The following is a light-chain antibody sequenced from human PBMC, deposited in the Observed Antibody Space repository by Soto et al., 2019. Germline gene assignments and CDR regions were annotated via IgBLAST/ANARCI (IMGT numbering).Light chain of an antibody. V-gene: IGKV3-15*01. CDR3: QQYNVWPLT. J-gene: IGKJ4*01. Sequence: EIVMTQSPVTLSVSPGDRATLSCRASQSVNSNLAWYQHKPGQTPKLLIYVASTRATGIPARFSGSGSGTEFTLPISSLQSEDFAVYYCQQYNVWPLTFVGGTKVEFK. CDR2: VAS. CDR1: QSVNSN.